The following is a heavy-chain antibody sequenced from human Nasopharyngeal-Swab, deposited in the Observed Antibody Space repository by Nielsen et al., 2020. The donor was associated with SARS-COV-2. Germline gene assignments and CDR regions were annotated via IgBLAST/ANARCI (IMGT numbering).Heavy chain of an antibody. CDR2: ISYDGSNK. CDR1: GFTFSSYG. V-gene: IGHV3-30*03. CDR3: AREGPRVGY. J-gene: IGHJ4*02. D-gene: IGHD1-26*01. Sequence: GESLKISCAASGFTFSSYGMHWVRQAPGKGLEWVAVISYDGSNKYYADSVKGRFTISRHNSKNTLYLQMNSLRAEDTAVYYCAREGPRVGYWGQGTLVTVSS.